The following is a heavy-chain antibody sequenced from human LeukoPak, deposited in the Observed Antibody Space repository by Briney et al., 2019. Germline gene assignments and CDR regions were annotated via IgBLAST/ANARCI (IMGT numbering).Heavy chain of an antibody. Sequence: GGSLRLSCAASGFTFSSYAMSWVRQAPGKGLEWVSAISGSGGSTYYADSVKGRFTISRDNSKNTLYLQMNSLRAEDTAVYYCAKDLGSSGYYLQAFDYWGQGTLVTVSS. CDR2: ISGSGGST. J-gene: IGHJ4*02. CDR1: GFTFSSYA. D-gene: IGHD3-22*01. CDR3: AKDLGSSGYYLQAFDY. V-gene: IGHV3-23*01.